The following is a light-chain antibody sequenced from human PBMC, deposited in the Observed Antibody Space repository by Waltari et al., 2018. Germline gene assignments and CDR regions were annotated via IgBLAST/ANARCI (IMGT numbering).Light chain of an antibody. Sequence: DIVMTQSPLSLPVTPGEPASISCRSSQSLLQSNGYNYLDWYLQQPGQSPQLLIYLGSTRASAVPDRFSGSGSGSDFTLKISRVEAEDVGVYYCMQALQTPLTFGGGTKVEIK. CDR1: QSLLQSNGYNY. J-gene: IGKJ4*01. CDR2: LGS. CDR3: MQALQTPLT. V-gene: IGKV2-28*01.